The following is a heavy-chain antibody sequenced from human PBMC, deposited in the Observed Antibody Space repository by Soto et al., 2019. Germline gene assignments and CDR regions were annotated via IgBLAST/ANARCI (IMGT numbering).Heavy chain of an antibody. CDR1: GGSISSYY. J-gene: IGHJ6*02. CDR3: ARDLGALGVIIRPDHYSGVDV. V-gene: IGHV4-59*01. D-gene: IGHD3-10*01. CDR2: IYHSGST. Sequence: PSETLSLTCTVSGGSISSYYWSWIRQPPGKGLEWIGYIYHSGSTNYNPSLKSRVTISVDTSKNQFSLKLSSVTAADTPVYYCARDLGALGVIIRPDHYSGVDVWGQGTTVTVSS.